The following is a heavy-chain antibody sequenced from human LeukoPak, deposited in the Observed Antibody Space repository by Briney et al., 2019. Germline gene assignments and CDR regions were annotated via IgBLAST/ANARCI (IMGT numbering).Heavy chain of an antibody. V-gene: IGHV3-74*01. J-gene: IGHJ4*02. Sequence: GGSLRLSCAASGFTFSTYWMHWVRQAPGKGLVWVSRINGEGRSTSHADSVKGRFTISRDNAKNTLYLQMNSLRAEDTAVYYCARDLVADYYGSGSYTDYWGQGTLVTVSS. CDR1: GFTFSTYW. D-gene: IGHD3-10*01. CDR2: INGEGRST. CDR3: ARDLVADYYGSGSYTDY.